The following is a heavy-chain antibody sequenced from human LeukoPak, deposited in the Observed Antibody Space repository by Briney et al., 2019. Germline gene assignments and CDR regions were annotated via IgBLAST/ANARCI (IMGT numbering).Heavy chain of an antibody. D-gene: IGHD2-2*02. CDR3: ARGGRGIQVPAAIGAYYYYGMDV. Sequence: GGSLRLSCAASGFTVSSNYMSWVRQAPGKGLEWVSAISGSGGSTYYADSVKGRFTISRDNSKNTLYLQMNSLRAEDTAVYYCARGGRGIQVPAAIGAYYYYGMDVWGQGTTVTVSS. CDR1: GFTVSSNY. CDR2: ISGSGGST. J-gene: IGHJ6*02. V-gene: IGHV3-23*01.